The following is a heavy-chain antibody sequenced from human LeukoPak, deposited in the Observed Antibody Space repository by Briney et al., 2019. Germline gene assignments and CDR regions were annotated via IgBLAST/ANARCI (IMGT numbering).Heavy chain of an antibody. CDR2: IYYSGST. Sequence: PSETLSLTCTVSGASLSVSGLSWGWVRQPPGKGLEWIASIYYSGSTYYSPSLESRVTMSVDTSKNQFSLKLSSLTATDTAVYYCLSGHDNAFDPWGQGTLVTVSP. CDR3: LSGHDNAFDP. CDR1: GASLSVSGLS. V-gene: IGHV4-39*01. D-gene: IGHD3-9*01. J-gene: IGHJ5*02.